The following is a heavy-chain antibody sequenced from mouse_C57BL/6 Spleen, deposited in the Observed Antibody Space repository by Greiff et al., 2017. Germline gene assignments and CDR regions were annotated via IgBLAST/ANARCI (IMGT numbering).Heavy chain of an antibody. CDR2: IDPSDSYT. CDR3: AKELGRGLFAY. V-gene: IGHV1-50*01. Sequence: QVQLQQPGAELVKPGASVKLSCKASGYTFTSYWMQWVKQRPGQGLEWIGEIDPSDSYTNYNQKFKGKATLTVDTSSSTAYMQLSSLTSEDSAVYYCAKELGRGLFAYCGQGTLVAVSA. D-gene: IGHD4-1*01. J-gene: IGHJ3*01. CDR1: GYTFTSYW.